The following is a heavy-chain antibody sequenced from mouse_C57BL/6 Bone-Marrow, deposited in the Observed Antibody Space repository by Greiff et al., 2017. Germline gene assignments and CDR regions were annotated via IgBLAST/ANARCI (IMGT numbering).Heavy chain of an antibody. J-gene: IGHJ2*01. D-gene: IGHD2-3*01. V-gene: IGHV2-2*01. Sequence: QVQLQQSGPGLVQPSQSLSIPCTVSGFSLTSYGVHWVRQSPGKGLEWLGVIWSGGSTDYNAAFISRLSISKDNSKSQVFFKMNSLQADDTAIYYCARGGLLRLDYWGQGTTLTVSS. CDR3: ARGGLLRLDY. CDR1: GFSLTSYG. CDR2: IWSGGST.